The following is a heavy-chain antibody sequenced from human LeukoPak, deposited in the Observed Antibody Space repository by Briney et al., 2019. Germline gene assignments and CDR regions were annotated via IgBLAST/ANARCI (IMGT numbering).Heavy chain of an antibody. Sequence: SETLSLTCTVSGDSISTITYYWSWIRQPPGKGLEWIGSIFSSGSTYYNPSFKSRVTISVDTSKNQFSLRLSSVTAADTAVFYCARAYLRNYYYMDVWGKGTTVTVSS. V-gene: IGHV4-39*07. CDR2: IFSSGST. CDR3: ARAYLRNYYYMDV. J-gene: IGHJ6*03. D-gene: IGHD2-21*01. CDR1: GDSISTITYY.